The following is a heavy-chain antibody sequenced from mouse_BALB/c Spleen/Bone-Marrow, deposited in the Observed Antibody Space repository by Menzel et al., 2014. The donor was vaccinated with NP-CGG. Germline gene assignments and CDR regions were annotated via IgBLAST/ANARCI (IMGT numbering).Heavy chain of an antibody. Sequence: DVKLVESGGGLVKPGGSLKLSCAASGFTFSSYAMSWVRQTPEKRLEWVASISSGGSTYYPDSVKGRFTISRDNARNILYLQMSSLRSEDTAMYYCASLYFYGSSYYTMDYWGQGTSVTVSS. CDR3: ASLYFYGSSYYTMDY. CDR1: GFTFSSYA. D-gene: IGHD1-1*01. CDR2: ISSGGST. J-gene: IGHJ4*01. V-gene: IGHV5-6-5*01.